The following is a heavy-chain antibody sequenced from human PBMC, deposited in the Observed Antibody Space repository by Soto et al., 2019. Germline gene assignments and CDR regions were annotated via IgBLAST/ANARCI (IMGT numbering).Heavy chain of an antibody. CDR1: GASINGGGYY. CDR3: ARDPSYGDYSYYGMDV. J-gene: IGHJ6*02. Sequence: QVQLQESAPGLVKPSQTLSLTCTVSGASINGGGYYWSWIRQHPGKGLEWIGSIYYSGNTYYSPSLKSRVTISVDTSKNHFSLRLTSVTAADTAVYYCARDPSYGDYSYYGMDVWGQGTTVTVSS. D-gene: IGHD4-17*01. CDR2: IYYSGNT. V-gene: IGHV4-31*03.